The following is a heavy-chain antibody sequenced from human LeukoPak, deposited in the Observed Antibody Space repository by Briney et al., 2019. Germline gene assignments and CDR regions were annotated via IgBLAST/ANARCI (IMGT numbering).Heavy chain of an antibody. J-gene: IGHJ6*03. Sequence: ASVTVSFKSSGYTFTSYDISWVRQAPGQGLEWMGWISGYNGNTNYAQKVQGRVTMTADTSTSTAYMELRCLRSDDTAVYYCARNSKVAPGYYYYYMDVWSKGATVTVSS. D-gene: IGHD2-15*01. CDR2: ISGYNGNT. CDR1: GYTFTSYD. V-gene: IGHV1-18*01. CDR3: ARNSKVAPGYYYYYMDV.